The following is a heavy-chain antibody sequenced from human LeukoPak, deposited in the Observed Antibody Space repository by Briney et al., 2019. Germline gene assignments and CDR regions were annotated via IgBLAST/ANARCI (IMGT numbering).Heavy chain of an antibody. CDR1: GFTFSNYA. D-gene: IGHD2-15*01. Sequence: GGSLRLSCAASGFTFSNYAMSWVRQAPGKGLEWVSAISTSGGSTYYADSVKGRFAISRDNSKNTLYLQMNSLRAEDTAIYYCAKTSGGNYWGQGTLVIVSS. CDR2: ISTSGGST. CDR3: AKTSGGNY. V-gene: IGHV3-23*01. J-gene: IGHJ4*02.